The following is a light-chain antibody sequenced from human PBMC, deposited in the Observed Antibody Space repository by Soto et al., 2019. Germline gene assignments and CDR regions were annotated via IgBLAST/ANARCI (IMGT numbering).Light chain of an antibody. CDR1: QTISNY. Sequence: DIQMTQSPSSLCASVGDRFTITCRASQTISNYLNWYQQKPGKAPKLLIYTASSLQSGVPSRFSGSGSGTDFTLTINSLQPEDFATYYCQQSSRTSITFGQGTRLEI. CDR3: QQSSRTSIT. J-gene: IGKJ5*01. V-gene: IGKV1-39*01. CDR2: TAS.